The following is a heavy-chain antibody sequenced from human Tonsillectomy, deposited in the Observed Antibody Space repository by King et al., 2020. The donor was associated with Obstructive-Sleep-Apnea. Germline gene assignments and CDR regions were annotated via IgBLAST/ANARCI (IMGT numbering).Heavy chain of an antibody. CDR2: MYYSGNT. Sequence: QLQESGPGLVKPSETLSLTCTVSGGSISNYYWSWIRQPPGKGLKWIGYMYYSGNTNFNPSLKSRVTISADTSKIQFSLRLSSVTAADTAVYYCARHRGVEDYGGYGDYFDYWGQGTLVTVSS. V-gene: IGHV4-59*08. D-gene: IGHD5-12*01. CDR3: ARHRGVEDYGGYGDYFDY. J-gene: IGHJ4*02. CDR1: GGSISNYY.